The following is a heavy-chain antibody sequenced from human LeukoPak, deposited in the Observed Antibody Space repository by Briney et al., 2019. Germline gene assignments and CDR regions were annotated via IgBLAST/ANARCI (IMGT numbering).Heavy chain of an antibody. CDR1: XXTFSSYA. V-gene: IGHV1-69*13. J-gene: IGHJ4*02. CDR2: IIPIFGTA. CDR3: ARARYSSSSPFDY. D-gene: IGHD6-6*01. Sequence: SVXXSXKASXXTFSSYAISWVRQAPGQGLEWMGGIIPIFGTANYAQKFQGRVTITADESTSTAYMELSSLRSEDTAVYYCARARYSSSSPFDYWGQGTLVTVSS.